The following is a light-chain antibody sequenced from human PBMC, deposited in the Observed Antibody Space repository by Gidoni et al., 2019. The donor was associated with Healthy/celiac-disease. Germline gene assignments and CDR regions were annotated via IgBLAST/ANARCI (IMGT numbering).Light chain of an antibody. CDR3: QAWDSSTVV. Sequence: SYELTQPPSASVSPGQTASIPCPGDKLGDQYACWYQQKPGQSPVLVIYQDSKRPSGIPERFSGSNSGNTATLPISGTQAMDEADYYCQAWDSSTVVFGGGTKLTVL. V-gene: IGLV3-1*01. CDR2: QDS. CDR1: KLGDQY. J-gene: IGLJ2*01.